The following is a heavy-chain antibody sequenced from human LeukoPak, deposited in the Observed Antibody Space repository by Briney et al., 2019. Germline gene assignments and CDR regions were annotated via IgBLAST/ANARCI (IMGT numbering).Heavy chain of an antibody. CDR2: INPSGGST. J-gene: IGHJ3*02. CDR1: GYTFTSYY. CDR3: ARVPDIVATTEADAFDI. Sequence: ASVKVSCKASGYTFTSYYMHWVRQAPGQGLEWMGIINPSGGSTSYAQKFQGRVTMTRDTSTSAVYMELSSLRSEDTAVYYCARVPDIVATTEADAFDIWGQGTMVTVSS. D-gene: IGHD5-12*01. V-gene: IGHV1-46*01.